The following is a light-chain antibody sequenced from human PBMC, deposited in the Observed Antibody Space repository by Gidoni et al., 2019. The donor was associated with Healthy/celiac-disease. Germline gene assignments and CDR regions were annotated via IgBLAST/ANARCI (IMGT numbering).Light chain of an antibody. CDR1: QSVSSY. J-gene: IGKJ5*01. V-gene: IGKV3-11*01. Sequence: EIVLTQSPATLSLSPGERATLSCRASQSVSSYLAWYQQKPGQAPRLLIYDASNRATGIPALFSGSGSGTDFTLTISSLEPEDFAGYYCQQRSNWPRSFGQGTRLEIK. CDR2: DAS. CDR3: QQRSNWPRS.